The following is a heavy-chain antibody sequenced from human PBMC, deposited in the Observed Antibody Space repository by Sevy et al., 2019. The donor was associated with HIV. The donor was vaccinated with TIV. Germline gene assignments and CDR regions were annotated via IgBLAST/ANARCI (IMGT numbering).Heavy chain of an antibody. CDR1: GFTFSDYY. CDR2: ISSSGSTI. CDR3: ARAGYYYGSGSYQEYYGMDV. Sequence: GGSLRLSCAASGFTFSDYYMSWIRQAPGKGLEWVSYISSSGSTIYYADSVKGRFTISRDNAKNSLYLQMNSLRAEDTAVYYDARAGYYYGSGSYQEYYGMDVWGQGTTVTVSS. D-gene: IGHD3-10*01. J-gene: IGHJ6*02. V-gene: IGHV3-11*01.